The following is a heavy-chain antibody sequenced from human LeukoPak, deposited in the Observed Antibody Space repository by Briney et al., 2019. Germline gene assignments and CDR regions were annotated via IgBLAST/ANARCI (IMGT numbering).Heavy chain of an antibody. J-gene: IGHJ4*02. D-gene: IGHD2-2*01. CDR2: ISYDGSNK. Sequence: GGSLRLSCAASGFTFSSYGMHWVRQAPGKGLEWVAVISYDGSNKYYADSVKGRFTISRDNSKNTLYLQMNSLRAEDTAVYYCAREPTVPAAKGVDYWGQGTLVTVSS. CDR3: AREPTVPAAKGVDY. V-gene: IGHV3-30*03. CDR1: GFTFSSYG.